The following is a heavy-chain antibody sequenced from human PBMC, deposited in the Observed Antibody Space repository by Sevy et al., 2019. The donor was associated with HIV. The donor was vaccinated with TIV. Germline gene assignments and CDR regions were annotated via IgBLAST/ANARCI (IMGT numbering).Heavy chain of an antibody. CDR1: GFTFSSYG. CDR2: IRYDGSNK. V-gene: IGHV3-30*02. CDR3: AKDRGNYERFDY. D-gene: IGHD1-26*01. J-gene: IGHJ4*02. Sequence: GGSLRLSCAASGFTFSSYGMHWVRQAPGKGLEWVAFIRYDGSNKYYADSVKGRFTISRDNSKNTLYLQMNSLRAEDMAVYYCAKDRGNYERFDYWGQGTLVTVSS.